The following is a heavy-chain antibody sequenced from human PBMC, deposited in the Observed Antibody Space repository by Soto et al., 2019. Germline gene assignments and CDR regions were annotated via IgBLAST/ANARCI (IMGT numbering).Heavy chain of an antibody. CDR1: GFTFDDYA. Sequence: GGSLRLSCAASGFTFDDYAMHWVRQAPGKGLEWVSGISWNSGSIGCADSVKGRFTISRDNAKNSLYLQMNSLRAEDTALYYCAKDAFHCSSTSCYFDAFDIWGQGTMVTVSS. V-gene: IGHV3-9*01. D-gene: IGHD2-2*01. CDR3: AKDAFHCSSTSCYFDAFDI. J-gene: IGHJ3*02. CDR2: ISWNSGSI.